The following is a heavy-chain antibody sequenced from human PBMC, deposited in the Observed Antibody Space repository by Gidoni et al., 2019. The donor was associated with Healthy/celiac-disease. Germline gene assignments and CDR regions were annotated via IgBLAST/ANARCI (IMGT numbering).Heavy chain of an antibody. D-gene: IGHD6-13*01. CDR3: ARRGNQQLVRYDY. Sequence: QVQLQQLGAGLFKPSETLSLTCAVYGGSFSGYYWSWIRKPPGKGLEWIGEINHSGSTNYNPSLKSRVTISVDTSKNQFSLKLSSVTAADTAVYYCARRGNQQLVRYDYWGQGTLVTVSS. CDR1: GGSFSGYY. CDR2: INHSGST. J-gene: IGHJ4*02. V-gene: IGHV4-34*01.